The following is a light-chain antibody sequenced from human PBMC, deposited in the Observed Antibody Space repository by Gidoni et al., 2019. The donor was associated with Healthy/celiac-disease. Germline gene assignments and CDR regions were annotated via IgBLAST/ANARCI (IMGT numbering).Light chain of an antibody. J-gene: IGLJ2*01. CDR3: QAWDSSTLVV. CDR1: KLGDKY. Sequence: SYELTPPPSVSVSPGQTASITCSGDKLGDKYACWYQQKPGQSPVLVIYQDSKRPSGIPERFSGSNSGNTATLTISGTQAMEEADYYCQAWDSSTLVVFGGGTKLTVL. CDR2: QDS. V-gene: IGLV3-1*01.